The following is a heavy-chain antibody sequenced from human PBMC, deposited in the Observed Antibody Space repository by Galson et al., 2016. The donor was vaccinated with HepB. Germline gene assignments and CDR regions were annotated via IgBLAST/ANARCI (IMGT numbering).Heavy chain of an antibody. CDR2: IHSDGSTT. D-gene: IGHD5/OR15-5a*01. Sequence: SLRLSCAASGLIFSPYWMHWVRQAQGKGLMWPSHIHSDGSTTAYADSVRGRFPISRDNAKHKLYLHMNSVRAEDTDVYYCALEKIYVGGLDVWGQGTTVTVSS. CDR1: GLIFSPYW. CDR3: ALEKIYVGGLDV. V-gene: IGHV3-74*03. J-gene: IGHJ6*02.